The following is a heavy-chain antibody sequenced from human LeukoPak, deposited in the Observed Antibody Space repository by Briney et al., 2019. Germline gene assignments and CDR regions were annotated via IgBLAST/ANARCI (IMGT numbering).Heavy chain of an antibody. CDR2: IYYSGST. V-gene: IGHV4-59*08. CDR3: AGHVEVRGVIAPGGFDY. CDR1: GGSISSYY. D-gene: IGHD3-10*01. J-gene: IGHJ4*02. Sequence: SETLSLTCTVSGGSISSYYWSWIRQPPGKGLEWIGYIYYSGSTNYNPSLKSRVTISVDTSKNQFSLKLSSVTAADTAVYYCAGHVEVRGVIAPGGFDYWGQGTLVTVSS.